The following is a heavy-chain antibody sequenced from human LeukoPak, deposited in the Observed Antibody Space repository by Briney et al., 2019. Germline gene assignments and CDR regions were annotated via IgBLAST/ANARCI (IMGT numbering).Heavy chain of an antibody. CDR3: ARDKNKYCSSTSCYTNWFDP. J-gene: IGHJ5*02. V-gene: IGHV4-30-2*01. D-gene: IGHD2-2*02. CDR2: IYHSGST. Sequence: PSQTLSLTCTVSGGSISSGGYYWSWIRQPPGKGLEWIGYIYHSGSTYYNPSLKSRVTISVDRSKNQFSLKLSSVTAADTAVYYCARDKNKYCSSTSCYTNWFDPWGQGTLVTVSS. CDR1: GGSISSGGYY.